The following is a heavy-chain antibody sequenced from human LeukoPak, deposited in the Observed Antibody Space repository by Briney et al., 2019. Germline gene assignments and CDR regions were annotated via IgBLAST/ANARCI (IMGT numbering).Heavy chain of an antibody. CDR1: GGSFSGYY. J-gene: IGHJ4*02. CDR3: ARRTFYSQADY. CDR2: INHSGST. V-gene: IGHV4-34*01. Sequence: SETLSLTCAVYGGSFSGYYWSWIRQPPGKGLEWIGEINHSGSTNYNPSLKSRVTISVDTSKNQFSLKLSSVTAADTAVYYCARRTFYSQADYWGQGTLVTVSS. D-gene: IGHD1-26*01.